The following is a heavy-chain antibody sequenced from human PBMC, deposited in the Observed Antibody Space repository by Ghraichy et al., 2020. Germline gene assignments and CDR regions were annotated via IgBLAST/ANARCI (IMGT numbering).Heavy chain of an antibody. CDR3: ARVPYLPSLDTFDYYYGMDV. CDR2: TYYRSKWYN. J-gene: IGHJ6*02. Sequence: SQTLSLTCAISGDSVSSNSAAWNWIRQSPSRGLEWLGRTYYRSKWYNDYAVSVKSRITINPDTSKNQFSLQLNSVTPEDTAVYYCARVPYLPSLDTFDYYYGMDVWGQGTTVTVSS. CDR1: GDSVSSNSAA. V-gene: IGHV6-1*01. D-gene: IGHD5-18*01.